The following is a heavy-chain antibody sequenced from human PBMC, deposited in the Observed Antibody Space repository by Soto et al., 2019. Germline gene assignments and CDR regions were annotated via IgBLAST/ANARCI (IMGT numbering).Heavy chain of an antibody. J-gene: IGHJ4*02. Sequence: SETLSLTCAVYGGSFSGYYWSWIRQPPGKGLEWIGEINHSGSTNYNPSLKSRVTISVDTSKNQFYLKLSSVTAADTAVYYCARTPPIVGATHFDYWGQGTLVTVSS. V-gene: IGHV4-34*01. CDR2: INHSGST. D-gene: IGHD1-26*01. CDR1: GGSFSGYY. CDR3: ARTPPIVGATHFDY.